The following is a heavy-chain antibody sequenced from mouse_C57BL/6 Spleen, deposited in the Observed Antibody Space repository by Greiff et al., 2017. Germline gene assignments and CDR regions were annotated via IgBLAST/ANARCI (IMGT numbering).Heavy chain of an antibody. Sequence: EVKLQESGPELVKPGASVKISCKASGYSFTGYYMNWVKQSPEKSLEWIGEINPSTGGTTYNQKFKAKATLTVDKSSSTAYMQLKSLTSEDSAVYYCARGGYGSSDFDYWGQGTTRTVTS. D-gene: IGHD1-1*01. CDR1: GYSFTGYY. CDR3: ARGGYGSSDFDY. J-gene: IGHJ2*01. CDR2: INPSTGGT. V-gene: IGHV1-42*01.